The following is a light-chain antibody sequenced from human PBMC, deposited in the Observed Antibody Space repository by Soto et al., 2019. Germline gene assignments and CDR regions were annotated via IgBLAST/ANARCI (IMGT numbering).Light chain of an antibody. CDR2: DND. V-gene: IGLV1-40*01. CDR3: AAWDDTLSGPV. CDR1: SSNIGATYD. Sequence: QSVLTQPPSVSGAPGQGVTISCTGSSSNIGATYDVHWYQQLPGTAPNFLIYDNDQRPSGVPDRFSGSKSGTSASLAISGLQPEYEADYYCAAWDDTLSGPVFGGGTKLTVL. J-gene: IGLJ3*02.